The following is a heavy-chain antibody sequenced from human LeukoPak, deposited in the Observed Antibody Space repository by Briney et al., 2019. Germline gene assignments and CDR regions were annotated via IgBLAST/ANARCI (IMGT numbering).Heavy chain of an antibody. V-gene: IGHV4-34*12. CDR2: AILGGGT. J-gene: IGHJ5*02. CDR3: AMVLYQSGRTGP. Sequence: SETLSLTRAVYGVSLNNYYWSWIRQSPGKGLQWIGEAILGGGTDYSPSLKSRVTISIDTSRNQISLRLTSVTAADTAMYYCAMVLYQSGRTGPWAQGTLVTVSS. CDR1: GVSLNNYY. D-gene: IGHD2-2*01.